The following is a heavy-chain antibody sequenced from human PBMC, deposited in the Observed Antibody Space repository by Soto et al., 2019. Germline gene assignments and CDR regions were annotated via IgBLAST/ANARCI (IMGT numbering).Heavy chain of an antibody. J-gene: IGHJ2*01. D-gene: IGHD4-17*01. CDR3: ARGLGGTVTPGRTGYFDL. CDR1: GGSFSGYY. Sequence: QVQLQQWGAGLLKPSETLSLTCAVYGGSFSGYYWSWIRQPPGKGLEWIGEINHSGSTNYNPSLKSRFSISVDTSKNQFSLKLSSGTAAGTAVYYCARGLGGTVTPGRTGYFDLWGRGTLVTVSS. CDR2: INHSGST. V-gene: IGHV4-34*01.